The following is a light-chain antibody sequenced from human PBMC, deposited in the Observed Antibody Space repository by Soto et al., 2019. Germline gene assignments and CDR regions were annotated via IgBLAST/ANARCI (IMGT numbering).Light chain of an antibody. Sequence: DIQMTQSPSTLSASVGDRVTITCRASQSISNWLAWYQQKPGKAPKLLIYDASSLESGVPSRFSGRGSGTEFTLTISSLQPDDLATYYCQQYNSYSGTFGQGTK. V-gene: IGKV1-5*01. J-gene: IGKJ1*01. CDR1: QSISNW. CDR3: QQYNSYSGT. CDR2: DAS.